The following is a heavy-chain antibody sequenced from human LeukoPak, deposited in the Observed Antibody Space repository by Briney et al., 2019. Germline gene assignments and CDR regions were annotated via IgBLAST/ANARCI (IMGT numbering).Heavy chain of an antibody. CDR3: AADPFLAGTFDY. CDR1: GFTFTSSA. J-gene: IGHJ4*02. CDR2: IVVGSGNT. V-gene: IGHV1-58*01. D-gene: IGHD6-19*01. Sequence: GTSVKVSCMASGFTFTSSAVQWVRQARGQRLGWIGWIVVGSGNTNYAQKFQERVTITRDMSTSTAYMELSSLRSEDTAVYYCAADPFLAGTFDYWGQGTLVTVSS.